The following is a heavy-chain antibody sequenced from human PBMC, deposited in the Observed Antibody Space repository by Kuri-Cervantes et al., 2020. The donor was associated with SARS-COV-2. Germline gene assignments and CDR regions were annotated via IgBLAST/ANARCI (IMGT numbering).Heavy chain of an antibody. CDR1: GFTFSNYG. CDR2: ISSDVNNN. J-gene: IGHJ6*02. D-gene: IGHD2-15*01. Sequence: GGSLRLSCAASGFTFSNYGMHWVRQAPGKGLEWVALISSDVNNNYYADSVKGRFTISRDNSKNTLYLQMNSLRAEDTAVYYCARSFRYCSGGSCYDYYYGMDVWGQGTTVTVSS. CDR3: ARSFRYCSGGSCYDYYYGMDV. V-gene: IGHV3-30*03.